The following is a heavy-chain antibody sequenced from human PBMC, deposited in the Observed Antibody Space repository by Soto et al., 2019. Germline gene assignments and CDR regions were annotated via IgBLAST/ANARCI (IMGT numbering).Heavy chain of an antibody. J-gene: IGHJ6*02. CDR2: IIPIFGTA. CDR1: GGTFSSYA. V-gene: IGHV1-69*12. Sequence: QVQLVQSGAEVKKPGSSVKVSCKASGGTFSSYAISWVRQAPGQGLEWMGGIIPIFGTADYAQKFQGRVTITAAEXTXTXXMELSSLRSEDTAVYYCASPPIVATIVHYYYGMDVWGQGTTVTVSS. D-gene: IGHD5-12*01. CDR3: ASPPIVATIVHYYYGMDV.